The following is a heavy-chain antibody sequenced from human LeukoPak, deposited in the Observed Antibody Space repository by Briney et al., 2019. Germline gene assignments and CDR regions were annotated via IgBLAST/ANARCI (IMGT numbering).Heavy chain of an antibody. D-gene: IGHD6-19*01. J-gene: IGHJ2*01. CDR2: INPNSGGT. V-gene: IGHV1-2*02. Sequence: ASVKVSCKASGYTFTGYYMHWVRQAPGQGLEWMGWINPNSGGTNYAQKFQGRVTMTRDTSISTAYMELSRLRSDDTAVYYCARSPMAVAGTVPDWYFDLWGRGTLVTVSS. CDR1: GYTFTGYY. CDR3: ARSPMAVAGTVPDWYFDL.